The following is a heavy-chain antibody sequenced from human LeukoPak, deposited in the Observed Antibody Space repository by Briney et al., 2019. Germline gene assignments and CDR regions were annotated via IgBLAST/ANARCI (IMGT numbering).Heavy chain of an antibody. D-gene: IGHD3-22*01. Sequence: GGSLRLSCAASGFTFDDYAMHWVRQAPGKGLEWVSGISWNSGSIGYADSAKGRFTISRDNAKNSLYLQMNSLRAEDTALYYCAKGRGYYDYWGQGTLVTVSS. CDR3: AKGRGYYDY. J-gene: IGHJ4*02. CDR2: ISWNSGSI. CDR1: GFTFDDYA. V-gene: IGHV3-9*01.